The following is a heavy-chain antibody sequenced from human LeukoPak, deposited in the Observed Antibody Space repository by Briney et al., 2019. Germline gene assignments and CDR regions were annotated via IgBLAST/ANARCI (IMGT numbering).Heavy chain of an antibody. CDR3: ARLRQGYYDSSGYYFGDAFDI. CDR1: GGSISSCY. Sequence: PSETLSLTCTVSGGSISSCYWSWIRQPPGKGLEWIGYIYYSGSTNYNPSLKSRVTISVDTSKNQFSLKLSSVTAADTAVYYCARLRQGYYDSSGYYFGDAFDIWGQGTMVTVSS. J-gene: IGHJ3*02. D-gene: IGHD3-22*01. CDR2: IYYSGST. V-gene: IGHV4-59*08.